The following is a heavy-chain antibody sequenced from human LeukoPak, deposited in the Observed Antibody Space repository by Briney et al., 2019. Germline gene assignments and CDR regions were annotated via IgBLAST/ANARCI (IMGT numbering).Heavy chain of an antibody. CDR1: GGSISSSSYY. V-gene: IGHV4-39*02. CDR2: IYYSGST. J-gene: IGHJ6*03. CDR3: ARDQYSSSPGYYYYYMDV. Sequence: SETLSLTCTVSGGSISSSSYYWGWIRQPPGKGLEWIGSIYYSGSTYYNPSLKSRVTISVDTSKNQFSLKLSSVTAADTAVYYCARDQYSSSPGYYYYYMDVWGKGTTVTVSS. D-gene: IGHD6-6*01.